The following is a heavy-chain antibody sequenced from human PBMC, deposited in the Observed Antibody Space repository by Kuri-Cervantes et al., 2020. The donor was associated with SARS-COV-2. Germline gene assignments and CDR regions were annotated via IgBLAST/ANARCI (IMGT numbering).Heavy chain of an antibody. D-gene: IGHD6-19*01. J-gene: IGHJ4*02. V-gene: IGHV4-39*01. CDR2: IYYSGST. Sequence: SETLSLTCTVSGGSISSGDYYWGWIRQPPGKGLEWIGSIYYSGSTYYNPSLKSRVTISVDTSKNQFSLKLSSVTAADTAVYYCARRSSGWTIDYWGQGTLVTVSS. CDR3: ARRSSGWTIDY. CDR1: GGSISSGDYY.